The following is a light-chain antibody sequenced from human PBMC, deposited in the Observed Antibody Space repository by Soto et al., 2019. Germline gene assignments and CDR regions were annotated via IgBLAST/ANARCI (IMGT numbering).Light chain of an antibody. CDR1: QSVSSSY. CDR2: GAS. Sequence: IVSTQSPGTLSLSPGERATLSCRASQSVSSSYLAWYQQKPGQAPRLLIYGASSRATGIPDRFSGSGSGTDFTLTISRLEPEDFAVYYCQQYGSSPVTFGQGTKVDIK. J-gene: IGKJ1*01. V-gene: IGKV3-20*01. CDR3: QQYGSSPVT.